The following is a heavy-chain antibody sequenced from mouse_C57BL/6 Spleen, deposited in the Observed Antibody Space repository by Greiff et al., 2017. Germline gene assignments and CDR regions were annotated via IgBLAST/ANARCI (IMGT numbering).Heavy chain of an antibody. CDR2: IDPSDSET. CDR1: GYTFTSYW. J-gene: IGHJ3*01. CDR3: AREALGFAY. D-gene: IGHD1-3*01. V-gene: IGHV1-52*01. Sequence: QVQLQQSGAELMKPGASVKLSCKATGYTFTSYWMHWVKQRPIQGLEWIGNIDPSDSETHYNQKFTDKATLTVDKSSSTAYMQLSSLTAVDSAVYYCAREALGFAYWGQGTLVTVSA.